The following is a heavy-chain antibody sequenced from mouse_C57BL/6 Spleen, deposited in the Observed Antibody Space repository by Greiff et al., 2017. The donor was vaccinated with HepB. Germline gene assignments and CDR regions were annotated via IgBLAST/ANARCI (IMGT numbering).Heavy chain of an antibody. Sequence: VQLQESGAELVRPGASVTLSCKASGYTFTDYEMHWVKQTPAHGLEWIGAIDPETGGTAYNQKFKGKAILTADKSSSTAYMELRSLTSEDSAVYYCTRPIYYYGSSYDDWGQGTTLTVSS. CDR2: IDPETGGT. CDR3: TRPIYYYGSSYDD. D-gene: IGHD1-1*01. V-gene: IGHV1-15*01. CDR1: GYTFTDYE. J-gene: IGHJ2*01.